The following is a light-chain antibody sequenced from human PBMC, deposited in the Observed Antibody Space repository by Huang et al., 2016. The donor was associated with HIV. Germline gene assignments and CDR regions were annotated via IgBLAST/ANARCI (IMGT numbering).Light chain of an antibody. V-gene: IGKV3-15*01. CDR1: QSVDRS. CDR2: GAS. CDR3: QQYNKWPRAT. J-gene: IGKJ2*01. Sequence: EIVLTQFPATLSVSPGERVTLPCRASQSVDRSLAWYQRRPGQAPRLLVYGASTRAIIPPATFRGSGAVTALTLTISSLQSEDVAVYFCQQYNKWPRATFGQVTKLEIQ.